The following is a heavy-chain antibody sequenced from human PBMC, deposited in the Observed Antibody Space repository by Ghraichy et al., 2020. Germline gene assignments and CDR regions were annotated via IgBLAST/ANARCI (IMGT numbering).Heavy chain of an antibody. V-gene: IGHV4-4*02. CDR1: GVSISSSNW. CDR2: IHHSGSI. J-gene: IGHJ4*02. CDR3: ARLKYTSGWGAFDY. D-gene: IGHD6-19*01. Sequence: SETLSLTCTVSGVSISSSNWWSWIRQSPGWGLEWIAEIHHSGSINHNPSLESRVTISVDKSKNQFSLKLNSVTAADTAVYYCARLKYTSGWGAFDYWGQGTLVTVSS.